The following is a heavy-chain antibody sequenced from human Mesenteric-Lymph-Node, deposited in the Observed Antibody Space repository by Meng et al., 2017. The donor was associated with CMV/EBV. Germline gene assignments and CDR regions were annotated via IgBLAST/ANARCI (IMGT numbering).Heavy chain of an antibody. CDR3: ARGCAHGVCFGM. Sequence: ASVKVSCKTSGGTFSSYAINWVRQAPGQGLEWMGWISPNSGGTNYAQKFQGRVTMTRDTSISTAYMDLSRLTSDDTAVYYCARGCAHGVCFGMWGQGTLVTVSS. CDR2: ISPNSGGT. D-gene: IGHD2-8*01. J-gene: IGHJ4*02. CDR1: GGTFSSYA. V-gene: IGHV1-2*02.